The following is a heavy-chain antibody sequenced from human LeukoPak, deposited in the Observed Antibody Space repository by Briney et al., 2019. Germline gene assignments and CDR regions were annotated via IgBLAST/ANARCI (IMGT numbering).Heavy chain of an antibody. Sequence: GGSLRLSCAASGFTFSSYWMSWVRQAPGKGLEWVANIKQDGSEKYYVDSVKGRFTISRDNAKNSLYLQMNSLRAEDTAVYYCARDVLLWFGELLGDYYSDYWGQGTLVTVSS. V-gene: IGHV3-7*01. CDR1: GFTFSSYW. CDR3: ARDVLLWFGELLGDYYSDY. D-gene: IGHD3-10*01. J-gene: IGHJ4*02. CDR2: IKQDGSEK.